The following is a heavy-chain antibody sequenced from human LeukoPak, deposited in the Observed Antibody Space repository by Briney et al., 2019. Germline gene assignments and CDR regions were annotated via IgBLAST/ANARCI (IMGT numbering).Heavy chain of an antibody. CDR2: ITGSGPYI. CDR3: VRDVGAVRGEVYFDY. Sequence: GGSLRLSCAASGFTFSTFAMHWVRLSPEKGLEWVPSITGSGPYILYADSVKRRFTISRDNTKNLLYLEMNSLRAEDTAMYYCVRDVGAVRGEVYFDYWGQGTLVTVSS. D-gene: IGHD3-16*01. J-gene: IGHJ4*02. CDR1: GFTFSTFA. V-gene: IGHV3-21*06.